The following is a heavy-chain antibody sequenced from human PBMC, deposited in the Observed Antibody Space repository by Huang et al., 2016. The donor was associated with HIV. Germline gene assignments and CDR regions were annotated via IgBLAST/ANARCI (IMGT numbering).Heavy chain of an antibody. D-gene: IGHD2-21*01. CDR1: GGTFSTYS. J-gene: IGHJ4*02. CDR2: IIPVFGST. CDR3: VNDGGGVE. V-gene: IGHV1-69*13. Sequence: QVQLVQSGAEVKEPGSSVKVSCKASGGTFSTYSIGWVRQAPGQGLEWMGGIIPVFGSTHYAQKFQGRLTITADDSTATAYMELSSLSFEDTAFFYCVNDGGGVEWGQGTLVSVSS.